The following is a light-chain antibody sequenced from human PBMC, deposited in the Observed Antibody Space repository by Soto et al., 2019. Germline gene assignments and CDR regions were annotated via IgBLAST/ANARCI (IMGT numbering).Light chain of an antibody. CDR2: AAS. Sequence: DIQMTQSPSSLSASVGDRVTITCRASQDVNTWLAWYQQKPGKAPKLLIYAASSLQSGVPLRFSGSGSGTDFTLTISSLQPEDFATYYCQQANSFPITFGQGTRLEIK. J-gene: IGKJ5*01. CDR1: QDVNTW. CDR3: QQANSFPIT. V-gene: IGKV1-12*01.